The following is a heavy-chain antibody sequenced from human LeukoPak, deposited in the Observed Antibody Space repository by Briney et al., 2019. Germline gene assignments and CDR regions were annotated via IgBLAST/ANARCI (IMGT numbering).Heavy chain of an antibody. J-gene: IGHJ4*02. CDR3: ARAGWPRWELLDE. Sequence: GVSLRLSCAASGFTFSSYAMSWVRQAPGKGLQWVSAISGSGGSTYYADSVKGRFTISRDNSKNTLYLQMHSLRAEATAVYYCARAGWPRWELLDEWGQGTLVTVSS. D-gene: IGHD1-26*01. CDR1: GFTFSSYA. V-gene: IGHV3-23*01. CDR2: ISGSGGST.